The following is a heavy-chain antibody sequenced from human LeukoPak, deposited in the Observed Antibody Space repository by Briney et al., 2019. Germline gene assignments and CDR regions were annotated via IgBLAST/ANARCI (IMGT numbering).Heavy chain of an antibody. D-gene: IGHD2-2*01. CDR1: GGSISSSSYY. V-gene: IGHV4-39*07. CDR2: IYYSVST. J-gene: IGHJ5*02. Sequence: PSETLSLTCTVSGGSISSSSYYWGWIRQPPGKGLEWIGSIYYSVSTYYNPSLKSRVTISVDTSKNQFSLKLSSVTAADTAVYYCARTLLEDVVVVPVAIGQNNWFDPWGQGTLVTVSS. CDR3: ARTLLEDVVVVPVAIGQNNWFDP.